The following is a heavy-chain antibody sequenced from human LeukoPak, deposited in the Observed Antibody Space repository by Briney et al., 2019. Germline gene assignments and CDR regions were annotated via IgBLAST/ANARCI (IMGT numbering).Heavy chain of an antibody. D-gene: IGHD1-26*01. V-gene: IGHV1-18*01. Sequence: ASVKVSCKASGYTFSNYGMSWVRQAPGQGLEWMGWISAKNGNIDYAQKLQGRVTMTADRSTNTAYMELRSLTSDDTAVYYCARRIVEGHLGDYWGQGTLVTVSS. CDR3: ARRIVEGHLGDY. CDR2: ISAKNGNI. J-gene: IGHJ4*02. CDR1: GYTFSNYG.